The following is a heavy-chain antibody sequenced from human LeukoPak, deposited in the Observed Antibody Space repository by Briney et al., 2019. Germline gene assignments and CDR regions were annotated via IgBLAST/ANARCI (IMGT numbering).Heavy chain of an antibody. Sequence: ASVKVSCKASGFTFINYGISWVRQAPRQGLEWMGWISADNGNTNYAQELQGRVTMTRDMSTSTVYMELSSLRSEDTAVYYCARDRAPIVLMVYARDFDYWGQGTLVTVSS. V-gene: IGHV1-18*01. CDR3: ARDRAPIVLMVYARDFDY. D-gene: IGHD2-8*01. CDR1: GFTFINYG. J-gene: IGHJ4*02. CDR2: ISADNGNT.